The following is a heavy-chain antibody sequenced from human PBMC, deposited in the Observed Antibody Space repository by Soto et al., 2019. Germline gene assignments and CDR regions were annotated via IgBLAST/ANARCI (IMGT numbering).Heavy chain of an antibody. D-gene: IGHD3-22*01. CDR1: GYTFTSYD. CDR3: AREKVTSGYPD. CDR2: MNPNSGNT. V-gene: IGHV1-8*01. Sequence: QVQLVQSGAEVKKPGASVKVSCKASGYTFTSYDINWVRQATGQGLEWMGWMNPNSGNTDYAQKFQGKITMTRNTSIRTAYMELSSLRSEDTAVYYCAREKVTSGYPDWGQGTLVTVSS. J-gene: IGHJ4*02.